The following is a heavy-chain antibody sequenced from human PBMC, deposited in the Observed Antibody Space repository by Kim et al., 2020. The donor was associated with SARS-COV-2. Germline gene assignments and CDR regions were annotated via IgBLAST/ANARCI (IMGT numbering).Heavy chain of an antibody. D-gene: IGHD3-10*01. CDR1: GFTFSDYT. V-gene: IGHV3-21*01. CDR2: ISSYSSYI. CDR3: ARDRGSGSYISYGS. Sequence: GGSLRLSCAASGFTFSDYTMNWVRQAPGKGLEWVSSISSYSSYIYYADSVKGRFTISRDNAQNSLYLQMNSLRAEDTAVYYCARDRGSGSYISYGSWGQGTLITVSS. J-gene: IGHJ5*02.